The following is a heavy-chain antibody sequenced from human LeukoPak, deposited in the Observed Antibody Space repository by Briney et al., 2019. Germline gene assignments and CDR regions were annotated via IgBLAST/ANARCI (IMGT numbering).Heavy chain of an antibody. CDR2: ISSSSSYT. CDR1: GFTFSDYY. Sequence: PGGSLRLSCAASGFTFSDYYMSWIRQAPGKGLEWVSYISSSSSYTNYADSVKGRFTISRDNAKNSLYLQMNSLRAEDTAVYYCAKEAGYCSTTTCYVDYWGQGILVTVSS. J-gene: IGHJ4*02. D-gene: IGHD2-2*03. V-gene: IGHV3-11*05. CDR3: AKEAGYCSTTTCYVDY.